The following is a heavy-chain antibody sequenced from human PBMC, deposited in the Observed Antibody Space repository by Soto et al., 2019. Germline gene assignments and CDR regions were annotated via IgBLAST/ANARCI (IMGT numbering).Heavy chain of an antibody. V-gene: IGHV1-69*06. Sequence: QVHLVQSGAEVKSPGSAVKVSCKVSGAGDTFSNYGLNWVRQAPGQGLEWMGGTIPAFGTANYAEKFQGRVTITADTSATTAYMELRSLRSDDTAVYYCWRHDKTALPPLDSWGQGTLVSVSS. CDR1: GAGDTFSNYG. D-gene: IGHD1-1*01. CDR2: TIPAFGTA. CDR3: WRHDKTALPPLDS. J-gene: IGHJ4*02.